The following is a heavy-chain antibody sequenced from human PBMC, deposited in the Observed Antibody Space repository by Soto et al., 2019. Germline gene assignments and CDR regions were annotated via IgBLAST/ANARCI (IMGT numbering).Heavy chain of an antibody. J-gene: IGHJ6*02. CDR3: ARDGDYGHYSGMDV. CDR2: IWYDGSNK. CDR1: GFTFSSYG. D-gene: IGHD4-17*01. V-gene: IGHV3-33*01. Sequence: QVQLVESGGGVVQPGRSLRLSCAATGFTFSSYGMHWVRQAPGKGLEWVAVIWYDGSNKYYADSVKGRFTISRDNSKNTLYLQMNSLRAEDTAVYYCARDGDYGHYSGMDVWAKGPRSPSP.